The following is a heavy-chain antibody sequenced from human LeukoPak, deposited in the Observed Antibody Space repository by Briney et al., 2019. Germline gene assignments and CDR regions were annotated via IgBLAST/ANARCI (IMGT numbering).Heavy chain of an antibody. Sequence: GGSLRLSCAASGFTFSVHSMNWVRQAPGRGLEWVSSISWDSAAIYYADSVRGRFTISRDNTKNLLYLQMNSLRAEDTAVYYCARVDNWNDGWAFDIWGQGTMVTVSS. CDR1: GFTFSVHS. D-gene: IGHD1-20*01. CDR3: ARVDNWNDGWAFDI. V-gene: IGHV3-21*01. CDR2: ISWDSAAI. J-gene: IGHJ3*02.